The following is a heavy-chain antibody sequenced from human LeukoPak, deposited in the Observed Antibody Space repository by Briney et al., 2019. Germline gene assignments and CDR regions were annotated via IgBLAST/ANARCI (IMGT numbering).Heavy chain of an antibody. J-gene: IGHJ4*02. CDR2: ISSSGSTI. CDR1: GFTVPDYA. D-gene: IGHD6-13*01. CDR3: ARGSSWYIQYYFDY. V-gene: IGHV3-48*04. Sequence: PGGSLRLSCAASGFTVPDYAMTWVRQAPGKGLEWVSYISSSGSTIYYADSVKGRFTISRDNAKNSLYLQMNSLRAEDTAVYYCARGSSWYIQYYFDYWGQGTLVTVSS.